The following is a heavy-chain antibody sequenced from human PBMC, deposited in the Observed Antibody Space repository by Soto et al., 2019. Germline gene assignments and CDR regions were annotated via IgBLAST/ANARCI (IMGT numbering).Heavy chain of an antibody. Sequence: QVQLVQSGAEVKKPGSSVKVSCKASGGTFSSYAISWVRQAPGQGLEWMGGIIPIFGTANYAQKFQGRVTITADESTSTAYKELSSLRSEDTAVYYCARDRDGSGSYRRGWWYYYGMDVWGQGTTVTVSS. CDR1: GGTFSSYA. D-gene: IGHD3-10*01. CDR3: ARDRDGSGSYRRGWWYYYGMDV. CDR2: IIPIFGTA. J-gene: IGHJ6*02. V-gene: IGHV1-69*01.